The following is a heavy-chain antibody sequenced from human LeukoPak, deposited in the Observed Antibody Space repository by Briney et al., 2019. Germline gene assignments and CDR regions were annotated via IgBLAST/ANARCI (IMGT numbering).Heavy chain of an antibody. J-gene: IGHJ3*02. CDR3: VRDLAGPPQEAFDI. CDR2: IKQDGSEK. Sequence: GGSLRLSRAASGFSFSSYWMSWVRQAPGKGLEWVANIKQDGSEKYYVDSVKGRFTISRDNAQNSLYLQMNSLRAEDTAVYYCVRDLAGPPQEAFDIWGQGTVVTVSS. CDR1: GFSFSSYW. V-gene: IGHV3-7*01.